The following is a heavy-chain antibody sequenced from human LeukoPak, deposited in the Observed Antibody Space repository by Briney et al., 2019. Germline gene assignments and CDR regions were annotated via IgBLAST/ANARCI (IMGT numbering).Heavy chain of an antibody. Sequence: GASVKVSCKASGYTFTSYDINWVRQATGQGLEWMGWMNPNSGNTGYAQKFQGRVTMTRNTSISTAYMELSSLRSEDTAVYYCARGGRSFYTAANPGEYYYYMDVWGKGTTVTVSS. D-gene: IGHD3-16*01. J-gene: IGHJ6*03. CDR2: MNPNSGNT. V-gene: IGHV1-8*01. CDR1: GYTFTSYD. CDR3: ARGGRSFYTAANPGEYYYYMDV.